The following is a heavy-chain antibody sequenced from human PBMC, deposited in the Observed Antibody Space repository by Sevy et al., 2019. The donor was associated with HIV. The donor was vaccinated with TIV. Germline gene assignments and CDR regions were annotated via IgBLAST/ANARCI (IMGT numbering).Heavy chain of an antibody. D-gene: IGHD3-22*01. CDR3: AREGGYYYDSSGYMEPDY. CDR2: ISAYNGNT. V-gene: IGHV1-18*01. Sequence: ASVKVSCKASGYTFTSYGISWVRQAPGQGLEWMGWISAYNGNTNYAQKLQGRVTMTTDTSTRTAYMELRSLRSDDTAVYYCAREGGYYYDSSGYMEPDYWGQGTLVTVSS. CDR1: GYTFTSYG. J-gene: IGHJ4*02.